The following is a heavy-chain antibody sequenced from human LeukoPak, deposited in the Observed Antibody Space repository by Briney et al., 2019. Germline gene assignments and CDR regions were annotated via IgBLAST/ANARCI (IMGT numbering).Heavy chain of an antibody. CDR2: INPNSDGT. CDR3: AKSQAATHDAFDI. J-gene: IGHJ3*02. D-gene: IGHD2-15*01. V-gene: IGHV1-2*02. CDR1: GYTFTSYG. Sequence: ASVKVSCKASGYTFTSYGISWVRQAPGQGLEWMGWINPNSDGTNYAQKFQGRVTMTRDTSISTAYMELSRLRSDDTAVYYCAKSQAATHDAFDIWGQGTMVTVSS.